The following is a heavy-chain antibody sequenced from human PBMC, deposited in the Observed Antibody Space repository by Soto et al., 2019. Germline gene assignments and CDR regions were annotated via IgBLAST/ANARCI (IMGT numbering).Heavy chain of an antibody. D-gene: IGHD4-17*01. CDR2: IRKKTNSYTT. CDR1: GLTFSDRY. V-gene: IGHV3-72*01. Sequence: GGSLRLSCAASGLTFSDRYMDWVRQAPGKGLEWVGRIRKKTNSYTTEYAASAKGRFIISRDDSTNSLYLQMSSLKTEDTAVYYCTTVTTVDYYFDYWGQGTLVTVSS. J-gene: IGHJ4*02. CDR3: TTVTTVDYYFDY.